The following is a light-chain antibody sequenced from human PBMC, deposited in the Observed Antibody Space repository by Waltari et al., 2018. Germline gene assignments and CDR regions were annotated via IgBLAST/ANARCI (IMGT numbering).Light chain of an antibody. Sequence: DIQMTQSPSSLSASVGDRLTITCRASQTISDYLNWYQHKPGTAPNLLIYAASSLQSGVPSRFSGSGSGTDFTLTISSLQPEDFATYYSQQSYSAPPTFGQGTKVEIK. V-gene: IGKV1-39*01. J-gene: IGKJ1*01. CDR2: AAS. CDR1: QTISDY. CDR3: QQSYSAPPT.